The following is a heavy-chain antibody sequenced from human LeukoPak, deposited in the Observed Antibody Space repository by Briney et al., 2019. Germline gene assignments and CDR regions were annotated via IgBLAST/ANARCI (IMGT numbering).Heavy chain of an antibody. V-gene: IGHV3-20*04. CDR3: ARARSTYSGSYGRSDYYYYMDV. D-gene: IGHD1-26*01. J-gene: IGHJ6*03. Sequence: PGGSLRLSCAASGFIFEDYGMSWVRQAPGKGLEWGSGINWNGGSTGYADSVKGRFTISRDNAQSSLYLQMNSLRAEDTALYYCARARSTYSGSYGRSDYYYYMDVWGKGTTVTVSS. CDR2: INWNGGST. CDR1: GFIFEDYG.